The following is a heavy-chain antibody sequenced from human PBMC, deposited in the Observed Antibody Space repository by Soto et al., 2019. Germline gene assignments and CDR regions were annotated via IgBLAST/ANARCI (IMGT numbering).Heavy chain of an antibody. CDR3: ARYAHKKFYDSSGQIRPGYYGMDV. CDR1: GYTFTSYD. V-gene: IGHV1-8*01. J-gene: IGHJ6*02. D-gene: IGHD3-22*01. CDR2: MNPNSGNT. Sequence: ASVKVSCKASGYTFTSYDINWVRQATGQGLEWMGWMNPNSGNTGYAQKFQGRVTMTRDTSTSTVYMELSSLRSEDTAVYYCARYAHKKFYDSSGQIRPGYYGMDVWGQGTTVTVSS.